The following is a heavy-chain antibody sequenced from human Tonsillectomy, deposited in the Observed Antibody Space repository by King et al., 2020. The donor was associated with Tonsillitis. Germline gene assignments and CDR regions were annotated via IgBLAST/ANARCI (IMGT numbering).Heavy chain of an antibody. V-gene: IGHV4-4*07. CDR1: GGSINSYY. J-gene: IGHJ2*01. CDR3: ARGIVAATSIWYFDL. D-gene: IGHD1-26*01. Sequence: VQLQESGPGLVKPSETLSLTCTVSGGSINSYYWSWIRQPAGKGLEWIGRIYTSGSTNYNPSLKSRVTMSVDTSKNRFSLKLSSVTAADTAVYYCARGIVAATSIWYFDLWGRGTLVTVSS. CDR2: IYTSGST.